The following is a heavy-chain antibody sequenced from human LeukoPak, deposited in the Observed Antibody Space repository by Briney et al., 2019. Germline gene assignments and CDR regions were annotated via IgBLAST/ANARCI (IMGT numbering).Heavy chain of an antibody. CDR1: GGSISTYY. CDR2: IDYSGST. J-gene: IGHJ2*01. Sequence: SETLSLTCTVSGGSISTYYWSWIRQPPGKGLEWIGYIDYSGSTNYNPSLKSRVTISVDTSKNQFSLKLSSVTAADTAVYYCARVGQGCFDLWGRGTLVTVSS. V-gene: IGHV4-59*01. CDR3: ARVGQGCFDL.